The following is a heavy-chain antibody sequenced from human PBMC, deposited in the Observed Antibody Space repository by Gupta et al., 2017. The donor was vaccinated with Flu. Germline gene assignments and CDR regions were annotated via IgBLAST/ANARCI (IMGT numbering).Heavy chain of an antibody. CDR3: ARMPGIAVAGTEFDY. J-gene: IGHJ4*02. Sequence: GWLAHIFSNDEKSYSTSLKSRLTISKDTSKSQVVLTMTNIDPVDTATYYCARMPGIAVAGTEFDYWGQGTLVTVSS. CDR2: IFSNDEK. V-gene: IGHV2-26*01. D-gene: IGHD6-19*01.